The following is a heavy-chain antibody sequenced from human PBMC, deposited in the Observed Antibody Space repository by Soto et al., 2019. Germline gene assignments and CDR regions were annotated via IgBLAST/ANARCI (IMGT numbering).Heavy chain of an antibody. V-gene: IGHV1-18*01. CDR2: ISAYNGNT. J-gene: IGHJ4*02. Sequence: QVQLVQSGAEVKKPGASVKVSCKASGYTFTSYGISWVRQAPGQGLEWMGWISAYNGNTNYAQKLQGRVTMTTDTSTSTAYMELRSLRSHDTAVYYCARLPTAGVVPAFDADDYWGQGTLVTVSS. CDR3: ARLPTAGVVPAFDADDY. CDR1: GYTFTSYG. D-gene: IGHD2-21*02.